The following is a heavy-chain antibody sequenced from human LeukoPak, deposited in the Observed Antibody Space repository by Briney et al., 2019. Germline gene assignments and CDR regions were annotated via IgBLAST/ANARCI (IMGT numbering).Heavy chain of an antibody. J-gene: IGHJ6*03. D-gene: IGHD1-14*01. CDR1: GGSISSSY. V-gene: IGHV4-59*01. CDR3: ASAIAEDFYYYYMDV. CDR2: IYYSGST. Sequence: PSETLSLTCTVSGGSISSSYWTWIRQPPGKGLEWIGYIYYSGSTNYNPSLKSRVTISVDTSKNQFPLNLSSVTAADTAVYYCASAIAEDFYYYYMDVWGKGTTVTVSS.